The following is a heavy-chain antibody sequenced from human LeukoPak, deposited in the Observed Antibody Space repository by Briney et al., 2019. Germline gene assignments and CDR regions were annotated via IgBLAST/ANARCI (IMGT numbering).Heavy chain of an antibody. V-gene: IGHV3-33*01. CDR3: ATDSIGPATDFDY. CDR2: IWSDGGKS. Sequence: GGSLTLSCAASGFTFSAYGMHWVRQAPGKGLEWVAVIWSDGGKSYNSDSVKDRFTISRDNSKNTLYLQMNSLRADDTAVYYCATDSIGPATDFDYWGQGTLVTVSS. J-gene: IGHJ4*02. CDR1: GFTFSAYG. D-gene: IGHD2-2*01.